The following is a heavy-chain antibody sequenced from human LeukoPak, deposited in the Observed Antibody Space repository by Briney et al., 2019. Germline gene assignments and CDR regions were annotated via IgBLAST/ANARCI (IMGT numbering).Heavy chain of an antibody. Sequence: CCESGVYSKSVDLGGLRIIQKKRLEWIGYIYYSGSTNYNPSLKSRVTISVDTSKNQFSLKLSSVTAADTAVYYCARITVGGAFDIWGQGTMVTVSS. CDR2: IYYSGST. V-gene: IGHV4-59*01. CDR1: GVYSKSVD. D-gene: IGHD3-16*01. CDR3: ARITVGGAFDI. J-gene: IGHJ3*02.